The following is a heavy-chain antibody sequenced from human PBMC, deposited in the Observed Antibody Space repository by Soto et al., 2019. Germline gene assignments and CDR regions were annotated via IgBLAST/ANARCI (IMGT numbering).Heavy chain of an antibody. CDR2: IDNSGGDT. D-gene: IGHD2-2*01. CDR3: AKDIYSSSWYF. Sequence: PGGSLRLSCAASGFTFTNYLMTWVRQAPGKGLEWVSSIDNSGGDTYYADSVKGRFTISRDNSKNTLYLQMNGLRAEDTALYYCAKDIYSSSWYFWRQRTLVTVSS. V-gene: IGHV3-23*05. CDR1: GFTFTNYL. J-gene: IGHJ4*02.